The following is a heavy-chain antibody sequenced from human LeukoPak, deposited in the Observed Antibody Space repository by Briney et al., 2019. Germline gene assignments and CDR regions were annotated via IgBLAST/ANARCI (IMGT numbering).Heavy chain of an antibody. CDR3: ARDFENDFWSGYFPDY. Sequence: GGSLRLSCAASGFTFSSYSMNWVRQAPGKGLEWVSSISSSSSYIYYADSVKGRFTISRDNAKNSLYLQMDSLRAEDTAVYYCARDFENDFWSGYFPDYWGQGTLVTVSS. J-gene: IGHJ4*02. CDR1: GFTFSSYS. V-gene: IGHV3-21*01. D-gene: IGHD3-3*01. CDR2: ISSSSSYI.